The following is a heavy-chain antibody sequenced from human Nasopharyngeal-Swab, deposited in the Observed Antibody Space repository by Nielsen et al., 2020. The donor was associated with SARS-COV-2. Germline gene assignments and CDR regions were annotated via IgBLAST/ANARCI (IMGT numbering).Heavy chain of an antibody. CDR1: GFTFSSHG. CDR3: AKQGDPDY. J-gene: IGHJ4*02. D-gene: IGHD2-21*02. V-gene: IGHV3-30*18. CDR2: ISYDGSYI. Sequence: GESLKFSCAASGFTFSSHGMNWVRQAPGKGLEWVGIISYDGSYIKYADSVKGRFTISRDNSKNTLYLQMDSLRPEDTAVYFCAKQGDPDYWGQGTLVTVSS.